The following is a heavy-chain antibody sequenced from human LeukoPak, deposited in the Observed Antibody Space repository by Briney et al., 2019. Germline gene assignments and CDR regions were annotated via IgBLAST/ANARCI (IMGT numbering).Heavy chain of an antibody. J-gene: IGHJ4*02. CDR1: GYTFTGYY. CDR3: ARSDVWSERLHFDY. CDR2: IIPIFGTA. Sequence: GASVKVSCKASGYTFTGYYIHWVLQAPGQGLEWMGGIIPIFGTANYAQKFQGRVTITTDESTSTAYMELSSLRSEDTAVYYCARSDVWSERLHFDYWGQGTLVTVSS. V-gene: IGHV1-69*05. D-gene: IGHD3-3*01.